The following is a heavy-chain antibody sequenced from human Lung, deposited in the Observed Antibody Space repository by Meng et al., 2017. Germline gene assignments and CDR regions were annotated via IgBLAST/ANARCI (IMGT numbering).Heavy chain of an antibody. V-gene: IGHV4-30-4*01. J-gene: IGHJ2*01. CDR2: IYNSGST. CDR3: ARGQKGYFDL. Sequence: QGHLQGSGPGLVKPSQTPSLTGTVSGGSISSSNYYWSWIRQPPGKGLEWSGHIYNSGSTYYNPSLKSRITISVDTSKNQFSLKLSSVTAADTAVYYCARGQKGYFDLWGRGTLVTVSS. CDR1: GGSISSSNYY.